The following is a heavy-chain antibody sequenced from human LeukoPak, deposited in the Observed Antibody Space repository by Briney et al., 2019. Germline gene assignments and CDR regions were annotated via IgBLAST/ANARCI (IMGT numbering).Heavy chain of an antibody. D-gene: IGHD2-2*01. V-gene: IGHV1-69*02. Sequence: ASVKVSYKASGGTFSSYTISWVRQAPGQGLEWMGRIIPILGIANYAQKFQGRVTITADKSTSTAYMELSSLRSEDTAVYYCARGMSSTSCDYWGQGTLVTVSS. CDR2: IIPILGIA. J-gene: IGHJ4*02. CDR3: ARGMSSTSCDY. CDR1: GGTFSSYT.